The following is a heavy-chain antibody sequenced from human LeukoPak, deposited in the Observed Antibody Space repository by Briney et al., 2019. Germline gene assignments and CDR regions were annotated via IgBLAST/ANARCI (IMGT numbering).Heavy chain of an antibody. V-gene: IGHV3-48*04. Sequence: GGSLRLSCAAPGFTLSSYSMYWVRQAPGKGLEWVSYISSTIYYADSVKGRFTISRDNAKNSLYLQMNSLRAEDTAVYYCARGAYYYYMDVWGKGTTVTVSS. CDR1: GFTLSSYS. CDR2: ISSTI. CDR3: ARGAYYYYMDV. J-gene: IGHJ6*03.